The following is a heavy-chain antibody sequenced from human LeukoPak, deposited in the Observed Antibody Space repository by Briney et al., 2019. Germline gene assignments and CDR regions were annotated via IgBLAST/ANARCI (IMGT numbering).Heavy chain of an antibody. D-gene: IGHD3-22*01. Sequence: PGGSLRLSCAASGFTLSNYGMNWVRQAPGKGLEWVSGIGVGGTTYYADSVKARFTISRDTSKNTLYVQMNSLRAEDTAVYYCAKAQGYYDCWGQGTLVTVSS. V-gene: IGHV3-23*01. CDR3: AKAQGYYDC. CDR2: IGVGGTT. J-gene: IGHJ4*02. CDR1: GFTLSNYG.